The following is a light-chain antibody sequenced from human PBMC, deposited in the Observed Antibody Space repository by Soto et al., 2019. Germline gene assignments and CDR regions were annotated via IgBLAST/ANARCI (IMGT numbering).Light chain of an antibody. J-gene: IGLJ2*01. CDR1: SSNIGSNT. V-gene: IGLV1-44*01. CDR2: SND. Sequence: QPVLTQPPSASGTPGQRVTISCSGSSSNIGSNTVNWYQQLPGTAPKVLMYSNDQRPSGVPDRFSASKSGTSASLAITGLQSEDEAEYYCATWDDSLNGRVFGGGTKLTVL. CDR3: ATWDDSLNGRV.